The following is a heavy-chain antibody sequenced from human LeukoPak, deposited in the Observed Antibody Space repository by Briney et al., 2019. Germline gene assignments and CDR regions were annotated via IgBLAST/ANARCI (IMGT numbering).Heavy chain of an antibody. D-gene: IGHD5-12*01. Sequence: GGSLRLSCAASGFTFSDYYMGWIRQAPGKGLGWVSYISSSGSTIYYADPVKGRFTISSDNAKNPLYLRMNSLRAEDAAVYYCAREPLISGQHDAFDIWGQGTMVTVSS. CDR3: AREPLISGQHDAFDI. J-gene: IGHJ3*02. CDR1: GFTFSDYY. V-gene: IGHV3-11*04. CDR2: ISSSGSTI.